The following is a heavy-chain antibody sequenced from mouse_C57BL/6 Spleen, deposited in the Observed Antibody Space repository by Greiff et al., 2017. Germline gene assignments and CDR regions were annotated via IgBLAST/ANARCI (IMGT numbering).Heavy chain of an antibody. CDR3: ARDGYYGAWFAY. CDR2: IDPSDSET. CDR1: GYTFTSYW. D-gene: IGHD2-3*01. J-gene: IGHJ3*01. Sequence: QVQLQQPGAELVRPGSSVKLSCKASGYTFTSYWMHWVKQRPIQGLEWIGNIDPSDSETHYNQKFKDKATLTVDKSSSTAYTQLSSLTSEDSAVYYCARDGYYGAWFAYWGQGTLVTVSA. V-gene: IGHV1-52*01.